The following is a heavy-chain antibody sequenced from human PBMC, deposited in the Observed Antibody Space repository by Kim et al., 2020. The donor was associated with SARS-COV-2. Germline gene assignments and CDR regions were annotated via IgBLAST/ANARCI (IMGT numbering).Heavy chain of an antibody. V-gene: IGHV1-24*01. D-gene: IGHD1-26*01. CDR3: ATGPIVGATSWFDP. J-gene: IGHJ5*02. Sequence: QKFQGRVTMTEETSTETAYMELSSLRSEDTAVYYCATGPIVGATSWFDPWGQGTLVTVSS.